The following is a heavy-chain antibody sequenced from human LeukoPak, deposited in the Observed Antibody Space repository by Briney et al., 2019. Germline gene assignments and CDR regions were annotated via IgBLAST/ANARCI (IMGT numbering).Heavy chain of an antibody. CDR3: ARPFSGSYSDAFDL. D-gene: IGHD1-26*01. J-gene: IGHJ3*01. CDR2: IYNSGNIYYSGST. V-gene: IGHV4-59*08. CDR1: GGSMSSNY. Sequence: PSETLSLTCTVSGGSMSSNYWSWIRQPPGKGLEWIGYIYNSGNIYYSGSTNYNPSLLSRVTISVDTSKNQFSLKLRSVTAADTAVYYCARPFSGSYSDAFDLWGQGTMVTVSS.